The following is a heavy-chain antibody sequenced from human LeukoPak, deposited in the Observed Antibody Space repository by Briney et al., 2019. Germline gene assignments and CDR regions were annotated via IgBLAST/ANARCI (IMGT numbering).Heavy chain of an antibody. CDR2: IYYSGSI. D-gene: IGHD6-13*01. Sequence: PGGSLRLSCAASGFTFSNYWMSWIRQPPGKGLEWIGYIYYSGSIYYNPSLKSRVTISVDTSKNQFSLKLTSVTAADTAVYYCARDRSAAPPDYWGQGTLVTVSS. CDR1: GFTFSNYW. CDR3: ARDRSAAPPDY. J-gene: IGHJ4*02. V-gene: IGHV4-59*01.